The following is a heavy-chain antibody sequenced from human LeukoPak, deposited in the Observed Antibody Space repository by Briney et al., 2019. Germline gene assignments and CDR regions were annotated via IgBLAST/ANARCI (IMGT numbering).Heavy chain of an antibody. J-gene: IGHJ5*02. CDR2: IYYSGST. V-gene: IGHV4-31*03. Sequence: SQTLSLTCTVSGASISSGGYYWSWIRQHPGKGLEWIGYIYYSGSTYYNPSLKSRVTISLDTSTNQFSLKLSSVTAADTAVSYCARAASNWSDPWGQGTLVTVSS. CDR3: ARAASNWSDP. CDR1: GASISSGGYY.